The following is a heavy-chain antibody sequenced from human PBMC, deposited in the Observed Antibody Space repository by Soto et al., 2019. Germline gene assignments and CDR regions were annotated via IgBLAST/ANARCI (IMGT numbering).Heavy chain of an antibody. J-gene: IGHJ5*02. CDR3: ARGPHXXXXXXGXXWFDP. CDR1: AYTFTSYD. CDR2: MNPNSGNT. Sequence: QVQLVQSGAEVEKPGASVKVSCKASAYTFTSYDINWVRQATGQGLEWMGWMNPNSGNTGYAQKFQGRVTMTRNTSINTAYMELSSLSSEDTAVYYXARGPHXXXXXXGXXWFDPWGQGTLVTVSS. V-gene: IGHV1-8*01.